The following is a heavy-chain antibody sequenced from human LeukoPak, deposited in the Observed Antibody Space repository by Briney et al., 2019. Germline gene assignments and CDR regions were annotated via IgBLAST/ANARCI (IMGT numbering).Heavy chain of an antibody. D-gene: IGHD4-23*01. CDR1: GGTFSSYA. J-gene: IGHJ1*01. CDR3: ARHYGGNSVTAGFQY. CDR2: IIPILAIT. Sequence: SVKVSCKASGGTFSSYAISWVRQASGHGLEWIGRIIPILAITHYAQRFEGRVTITADESATTAYMELSSLTSEDSALYFCARHYGGNSVTAGFQYWGQGTLVTVSS. V-gene: IGHV1-69*04.